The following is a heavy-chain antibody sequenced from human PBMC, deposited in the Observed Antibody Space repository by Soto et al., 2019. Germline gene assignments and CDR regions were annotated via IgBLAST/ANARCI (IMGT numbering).Heavy chain of an antibody. CDR1: GYTFTSYD. CDR2: MNPNSGNT. J-gene: IGHJ6*02. Sequence: ASVKVSCKASGYTFTSYDINWVRQATGQGLEWMGWMNPNSGNTGYAQKFQGRVTMTRNTSMSTAYMELSSLRSEDTAVYYCARGGGIVSSSRYLGYYYGMDVWGQGTTVTVSS. CDR3: ARGGGIVSSSRYLGYYYGMDV. D-gene: IGHD6-13*01. V-gene: IGHV1-8*01.